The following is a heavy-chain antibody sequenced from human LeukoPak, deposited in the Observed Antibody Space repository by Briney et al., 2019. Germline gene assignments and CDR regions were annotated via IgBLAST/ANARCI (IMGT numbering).Heavy chain of an antibody. CDR2: INSDGSIT. CDR1: GFTFSNYW. J-gene: IGHJ4*02. V-gene: IGHV3-74*01. CDR3: ARQLWPLFDY. D-gene: IGHD5-18*01. Sequence: GGSLRLSCAASGFTFSNYWMHWVRQAPGKGLEWDSRINSDGSITTYADSVEGRFTISRDNAKNTLYLQMNSLRAEDTAVYYCARQLWPLFDYWGQGTLVAVSS.